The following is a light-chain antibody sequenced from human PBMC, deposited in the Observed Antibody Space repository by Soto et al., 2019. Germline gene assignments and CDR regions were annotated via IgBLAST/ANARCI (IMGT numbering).Light chain of an antibody. Sequence: EIVLTQSPATLSLSPGERATLSCRASQSVSSYLAWYQQKPGQAPRLLIHGASSRVTGFPDRFSGSGSGTDFTLTISRLEPEDFAVYYCQQYGSSPSFGGGTKVDIK. CDR2: GAS. CDR1: QSVSSY. J-gene: IGKJ4*01. V-gene: IGKV3-20*01. CDR3: QQYGSSPS.